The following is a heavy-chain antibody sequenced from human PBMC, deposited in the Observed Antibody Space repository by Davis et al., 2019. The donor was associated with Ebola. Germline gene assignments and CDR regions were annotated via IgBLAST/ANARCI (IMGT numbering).Heavy chain of an antibody. D-gene: IGHD5-24*01. Sequence: PGGSLRLSCAAPGFTFSSYGMHWVRQAPGKGLEWVAVIWYDGSNKYYADSVKGRFTITRDNSKNTLHLQMNSLRAEDTAVYYCAREGAGGDGYNRGYYFDYWGQGTLVTVSS. J-gene: IGHJ4*02. V-gene: IGHV3-33*01. CDR3: AREGAGGDGYNRGYYFDY. CDR2: IWYDGSNK. CDR1: GFTFSSYG.